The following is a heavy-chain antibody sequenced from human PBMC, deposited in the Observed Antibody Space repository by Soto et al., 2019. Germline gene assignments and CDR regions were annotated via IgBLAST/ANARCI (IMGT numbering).Heavy chain of an antibody. CDR1: GGSISSGGYS. V-gene: IGHV4-30-2*01. CDR2: IYHSGST. CDR3: ARVPWSTAMVTFDY. J-gene: IGHJ4*02. Sequence: PSETLSLTCAVSGGSISSGGYSWSWIRQPPGKGLEWIGYIYHSGSTYYNPSLKSRVTISVDRSKNQFSLKLSSVTAADTAVYYCARVPWSTAMVTFDYWGQGTLVTVSS. D-gene: IGHD5-18*01.